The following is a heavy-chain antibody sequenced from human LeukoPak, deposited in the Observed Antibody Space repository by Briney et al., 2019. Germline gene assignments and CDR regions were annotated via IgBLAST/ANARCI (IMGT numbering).Heavy chain of an antibody. V-gene: IGHV4-59*08. J-gene: IGHJ3*01. CDR1: GGSISSYY. CDR2: IYYSGST. CDR3: ARHDGSSWYYAFDV. Sequence: KSSETLSLTCTVSGGSISSYYWSWIRQPPGKGLEWIGYIYYSGSTNYNPSLKSRVTISLDTSKNQFPLKLSSVTAADTAVYYCARHDGSSWYYAFDVWGQGTMVTVSS. D-gene: IGHD6-13*01.